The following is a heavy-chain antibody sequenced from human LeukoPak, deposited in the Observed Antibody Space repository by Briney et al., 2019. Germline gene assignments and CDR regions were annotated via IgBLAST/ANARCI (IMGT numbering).Heavy chain of an antibody. Sequence: PGGSLRLSCAASGCTFSSYAMHWVRQAPGKGLEYVSTISSNGGSTYYANSVKGRFTISRDNSKNTLYLQMGSLRAEDMAVYYCARDRSYGAAEFDPWGQGTLVTVSS. D-gene: IGHD1-26*01. CDR1: GCTFSSYA. CDR2: ISSNGGST. CDR3: ARDRSYGAAEFDP. V-gene: IGHV3-64*01. J-gene: IGHJ5*02.